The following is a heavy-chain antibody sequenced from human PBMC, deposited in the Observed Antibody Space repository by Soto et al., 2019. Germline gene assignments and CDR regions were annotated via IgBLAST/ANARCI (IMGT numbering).Heavy chain of an antibody. J-gene: IGHJ4*02. CDR1: GFTFTDNA. V-gene: IGHV3-30-3*01. CDR3: ASSIAVTGHFDH. CDR2: VSSDGNNQ. D-gene: IGHD6-19*01. Sequence: QVQLVESGGGVVQPGRSRRLSCAASGFTFTDNALHWVRQAPGKGLEWVAVVSSDGNNQYYADSVKGRFTISKDKCKNTLYLQMSSLRTEDTAVYYCASSIAVTGHFDHWGQGSLVTVSS.